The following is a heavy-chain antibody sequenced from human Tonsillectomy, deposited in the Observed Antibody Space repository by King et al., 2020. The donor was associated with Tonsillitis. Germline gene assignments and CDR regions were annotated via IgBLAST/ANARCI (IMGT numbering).Heavy chain of an antibody. J-gene: IGHJ4*02. D-gene: IGHD1-14*01. CDR2: IYYTGTT. V-gene: IGHV4-59*01. CDR3: ARVYSWNHGAFDY. CDR1: GDSIGTYY. Sequence: HVQLQESGPGLVKPSETLSLTCTVSGDSIGTYYWSWIRQPPGRGLEWIGYIYYTGTTKFNPSLNSRVTASVDPSKNQFSLKLSSVTAADTAVYYCARVYSWNHGAFDYWGQGTPVTVSS.